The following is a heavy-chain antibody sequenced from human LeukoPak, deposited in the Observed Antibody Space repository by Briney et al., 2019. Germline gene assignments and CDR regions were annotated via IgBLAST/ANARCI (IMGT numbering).Heavy chain of an antibody. V-gene: IGHV1-3*03. D-gene: IGHD6-19*01. Sequence: ASVKVSCKASGYTFTSYAMHWVRQAPGQRLEWMGWINAGNGNTKYSQEFQGRVTITRDTSASTAYMELSSLRSEDMAVYYCAREGFDYSSGWYVSNWMVAFDIWGQGTMVTVSS. CDR1: GYTFTSYA. CDR3: AREGFDYSSGWYVSNWMVAFDI. J-gene: IGHJ3*02. CDR2: INAGNGNT.